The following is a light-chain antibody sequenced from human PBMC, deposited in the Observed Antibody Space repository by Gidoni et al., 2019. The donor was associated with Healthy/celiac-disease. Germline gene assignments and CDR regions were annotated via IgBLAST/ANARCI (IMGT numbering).Light chain of an antibody. CDR2: GNS. J-gene: IGLJ2*01. Sequence: QSVLTQPRSVSGAPGQRVTISCTGSSSNIWAGYDVHWYQQLPGTAPKLLIYGNSNRPSGVPDRFSGSKSGTSASLAITGLQADDEADYYCQSYDSSLSDVVFGGGTKLTVL. CDR1: SSNIWAGYD. CDR3: QSYDSSLSDVV. V-gene: IGLV1-40*01.